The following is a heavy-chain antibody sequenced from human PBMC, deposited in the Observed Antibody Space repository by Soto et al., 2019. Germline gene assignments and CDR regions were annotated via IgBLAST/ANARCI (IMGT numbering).Heavy chain of an antibody. Sequence: EVQLVESGGGLVQPGGSLRLSCAASGFTFSSYAMHWVRQAPGKGLEYVSAISSNGGSTYYANSVKGRFTISRDNSKNTLYLQMGSLRAEAMAVYYCARQGSGSYYFDYWGQGTLVTVSS. CDR2: ISSNGGST. V-gene: IGHV3-64*01. J-gene: IGHJ4*02. CDR1: GFTFSSYA. CDR3: ARQGSGSYYFDY. D-gene: IGHD2-15*01.